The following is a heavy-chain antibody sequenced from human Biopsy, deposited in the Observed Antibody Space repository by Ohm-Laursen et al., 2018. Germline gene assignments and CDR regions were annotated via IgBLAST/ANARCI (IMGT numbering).Heavy chain of an antibody. CDR3: ARTPILIVSAGLVYRHRRHLQGMDV. J-gene: IGHJ6*02. D-gene: IGHD6-13*01. CDR2: VDWDDYK. CDR1: GFSLSARGMC. Sequence: TQTLTLTCSFSGFSLSARGMCVSWTRQAPGKALEWLARVDWDDYKDYSASLQTKLSISKDTSNDQVVLTVNNVDPADTATYYCARTPILIVSAGLVYRHRRHLQGMDVWGQGIAVTVS. V-gene: IGHV2-70*11.